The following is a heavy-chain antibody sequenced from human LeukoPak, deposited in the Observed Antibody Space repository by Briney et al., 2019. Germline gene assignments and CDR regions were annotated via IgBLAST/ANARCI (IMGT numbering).Heavy chain of an antibody. CDR1: GFTFSSYA. D-gene: IGHD2-21*01. J-gene: IGHJ4*02. CDR2: ISGRCGST. V-gene: IGHV3-23*01. CDR3: AKDRGRTVPVVVPV. Sequence: PGGSLRLSCAASGFTFSSYAMSWVRQAPGKGLEWVSAISGRCGSTYYADSVKGRFTISRDNSKNTLYLQMNNLRAEDTAVYYCAKDRGRTVPVVVPVWGQGTLVTVSS.